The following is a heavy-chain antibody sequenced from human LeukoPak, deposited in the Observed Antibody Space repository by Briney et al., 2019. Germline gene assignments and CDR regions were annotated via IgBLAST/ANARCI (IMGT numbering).Heavy chain of an antibody. CDR3: ARDFGWYVNGMDV. J-gene: IGHJ6*02. CDR2: IYYSGST. D-gene: IGHD6-19*01. Sequence: SETLSLTCTVSGGSISGSSYYWGWIRQPPGKGLEWIGSIYYSGSTYYNPSLKSRVTISVDTSKNQFSLKLSSVTAADTAVYYCARDFGWYVNGMDVWGQGTTVTVSS. CDR1: GGSISGSSYY. V-gene: IGHV4-39*07.